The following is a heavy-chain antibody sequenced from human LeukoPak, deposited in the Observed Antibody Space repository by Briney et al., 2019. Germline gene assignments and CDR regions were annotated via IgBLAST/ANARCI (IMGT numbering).Heavy chain of an antibody. D-gene: IGHD1-26*01. V-gene: IGHV1-24*01. Sequence: ASVKVSCKVSGYTRTELSMHWVRQAPGKGLEWMGGFDTEDGETIYAQKFQGRVTMTEDTSTDTAYMELSSLRSEDTAVYYCATGGGSYYRDYYYMDVWGKGTTVTVSS. CDR2: FDTEDGET. CDR3: ATGGGSYYRDYYYMDV. CDR1: GYTRTELS. J-gene: IGHJ6*03.